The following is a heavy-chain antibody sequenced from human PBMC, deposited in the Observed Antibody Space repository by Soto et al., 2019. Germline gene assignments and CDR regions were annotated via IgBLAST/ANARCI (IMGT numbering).Heavy chain of an antibody. CDR1: GFTFSNTW. Sequence: GSLRLSCTASGFTFSNTWMSWVRQAPGKGLEWVGHIKSQTDGGATDYTAPVKGRFTVSRDDSKNTLYLQMNSLQSDDTAVYYCTTDRRRGYDPQFDFWGQGTLVTVSS. D-gene: IGHD5-12*01. CDR3: TTDRRRGYDPQFDF. V-gene: IGHV3-15*01. CDR2: IKSQTDGGAT. J-gene: IGHJ4*02.